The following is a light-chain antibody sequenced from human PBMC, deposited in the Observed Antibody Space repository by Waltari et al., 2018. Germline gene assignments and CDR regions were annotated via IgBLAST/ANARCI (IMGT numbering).Light chain of an antibody. Sequence: SFELTQPTSVSVSPGQTASITCSGDKLGAKHVCWYQQKPGQSPVAVIYQDNRRPPGIPGRFSGSNSGNTATLTISGTQAMDEADYFCQAWDTTTGVFGGGTKLTVL. CDR2: QDN. CDR1: KLGAKH. J-gene: IGLJ2*01. CDR3: QAWDTTTGV. V-gene: IGLV3-1*01.